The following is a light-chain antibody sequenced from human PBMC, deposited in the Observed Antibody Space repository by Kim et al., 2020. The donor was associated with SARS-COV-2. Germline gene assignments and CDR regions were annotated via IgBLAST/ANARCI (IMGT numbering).Light chain of an antibody. CDR2: KAS. J-gene: IGKJ1*01. CDR3: HHYHGLCT. Sequence: DIQMTQSPATLSASVGDRITITCRASQSIDSWLAWYQQKPGKAPKLLIYKASSLQRGVPARFSGSGSGTEWTLTISNLQPDDFATYYCHHYHGLCTFGQGTKVDIK. V-gene: IGKV1-5*03. CDR1: QSIDSW.